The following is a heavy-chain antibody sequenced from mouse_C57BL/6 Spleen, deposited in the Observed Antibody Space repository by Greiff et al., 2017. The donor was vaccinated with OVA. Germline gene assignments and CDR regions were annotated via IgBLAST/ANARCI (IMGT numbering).Heavy chain of an antibody. Sequence: QVQLQQPGAELVKPGASVKLSCKASGYTFTSYWMQWVKQRPGQGLEWIGEIDPSDSYTNYNQKFKGKATLTVDTSSSTAYMKLSSLTSEDSAVYYCARSTTVVALDYWGQGTTLTVSS. CDR3: ARSTTVVALDY. CDR2: IDPSDSYT. J-gene: IGHJ2*01. CDR1: GYTFTSYW. V-gene: IGHV1-50*01. D-gene: IGHD1-1*01.